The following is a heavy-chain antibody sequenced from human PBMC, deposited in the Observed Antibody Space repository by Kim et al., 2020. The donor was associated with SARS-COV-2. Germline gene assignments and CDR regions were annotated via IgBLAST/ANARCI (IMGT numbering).Heavy chain of an antibody. CDR2: ISAYNGNT. D-gene: IGHD3-10*01. V-gene: IGHV1-18*01. Sequence: ASVKVSCKASGYTFTSYGISWVRQAPGQGLEWMGWISAYNGNTNYAQKLQGRVTMTTDTSTSTAYMELRSLRSDDTAVYYCARGEGYGSGSFSYGMDVWGQGTTVTVSS. CDR3: ARGEGYGSGSFSYGMDV. CDR1: GYTFTSYG. J-gene: IGHJ6*02.